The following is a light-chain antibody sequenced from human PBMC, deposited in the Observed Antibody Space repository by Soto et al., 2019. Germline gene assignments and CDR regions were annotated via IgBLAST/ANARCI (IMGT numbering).Light chain of an antibody. CDR1: SGSVSTSYY. V-gene: IGLV8-61*01. Sequence: QPVVTQEPSFSVSPGRTVTLTCGLSSGSVSTSYYPSWYQQTPGQAPRTLISNTNTRSSGVPDRFSGSILGNKAALTITGAQADDESDYYCVLYMGSGISVFGGGTKLTVL. J-gene: IGLJ3*02. CDR2: NTN. CDR3: VLYMGSGISV.